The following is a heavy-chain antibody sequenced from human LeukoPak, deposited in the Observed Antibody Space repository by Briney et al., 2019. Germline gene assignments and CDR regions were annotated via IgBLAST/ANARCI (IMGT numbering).Heavy chain of an antibody. CDR1: GGSISSYY. CDR2: IYTSGST. CDR3: AREGYGDSLGYYYMDV. Sequence: PSETLSLTCTVSGGSISSYYWSWIRQPAGKGLEWIGRIYTSGSTNYNPSLKSRVTMSVDTSKNQFSLKLSSVTTADTAVYYCAREGYGDSLGYYYMDVWGKGTTATVSS. V-gene: IGHV4-4*07. D-gene: IGHD4-17*01. J-gene: IGHJ6*03.